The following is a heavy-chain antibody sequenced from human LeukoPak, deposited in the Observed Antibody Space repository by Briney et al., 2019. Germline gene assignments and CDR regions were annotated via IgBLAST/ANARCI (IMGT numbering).Heavy chain of an antibody. V-gene: IGHV3-9*01. CDR1: GFTFDDYA. CDR3: AKDKEWELLPSFDY. D-gene: IGHD1-26*01. J-gene: IGHJ4*02. Sequence: GRSLRLSCAASGFTFDDYAMHWVRQAPGKGLEWVSGISWNSGSIGYADSVKGRFTISRDNAKNSLYLQMNSLRAEDTALYYCAKDKEWELLPSFDYWGQGTLVTVSS. CDR2: ISWNSGSI.